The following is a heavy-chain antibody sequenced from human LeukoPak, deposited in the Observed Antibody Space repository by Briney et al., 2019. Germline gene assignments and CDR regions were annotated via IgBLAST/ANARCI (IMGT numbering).Heavy chain of an antibody. V-gene: IGHV3-23*01. J-gene: IGHJ5*02. CDR1: GFTFSSYG. D-gene: IGHD3-10*01. CDR3: AKDDLLWFGELEGA. CDR2: ISGSGGST. Sequence: TGGSLRLSCAASGFTFSSYGMSWVRQAPGKGLEWVSAISGSGGSTYYADSVKGRFTISRDNSKNTLYLQMNSLRAEDTAVYYCAKDDLLWFGELEGAWGQGTLVTVSS.